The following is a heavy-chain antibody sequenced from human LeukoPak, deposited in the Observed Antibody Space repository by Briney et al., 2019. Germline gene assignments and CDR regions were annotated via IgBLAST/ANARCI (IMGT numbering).Heavy chain of an antibody. J-gene: IGHJ5*02. CDR1: GDSINSYY. CDR3: ARALRQQLLTGWFDP. V-gene: IGHV4-59*01. D-gene: IGHD6-13*01. CDR2: IYHSGSS. Sequence: PSETLSLTCSVSGDSINSYYWSWIRQPPGKGLEWIGYIYHSGSSNYNPSLKSRATISVDTAKNQFSLRLTSVTAADTAVYYCARALRQQLLTGWFDPWGQGTLVTVSS.